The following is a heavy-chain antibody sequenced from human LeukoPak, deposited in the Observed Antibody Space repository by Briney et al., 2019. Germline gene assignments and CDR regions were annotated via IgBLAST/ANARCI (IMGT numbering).Heavy chain of an antibody. CDR1: LLSLNTNS. J-gene: IGHJ4*02. CDR3: PRDSDCILFDY. CDR2: WHREGTTT. D-gene: IGHD3/OR15-3a*01. V-gene: IGHV3-74*01. Sequence: PRRSLSLSPALSLLSLNTNSIQPVRDAPGKSLVWVARWHREGTTTAYAQPVTRRSTIPRDNAKQTLYLQMTNLRAGHTAVYFCPRDSDCILFDYWGRGTLVTVSS.